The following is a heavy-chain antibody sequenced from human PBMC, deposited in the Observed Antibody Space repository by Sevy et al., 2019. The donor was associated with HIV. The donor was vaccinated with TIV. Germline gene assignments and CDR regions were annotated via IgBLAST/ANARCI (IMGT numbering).Heavy chain of an antibody. D-gene: IGHD2-2*01. J-gene: IGHJ4*02. CDR1: GFTFSNSW. Sequence: GGALRLSCVASGFTFSNSWMNWVRQAPGKGLEWVANINPGGTEEFYVDSVKGRFIISRHNANNSLFLQMNSLRAEDTAVYYCTRFSRGTDDDYWGQGTLVTVSS. CDR2: INPGGTEE. CDR3: TRFSRGTDDDY. V-gene: IGHV3-7*01.